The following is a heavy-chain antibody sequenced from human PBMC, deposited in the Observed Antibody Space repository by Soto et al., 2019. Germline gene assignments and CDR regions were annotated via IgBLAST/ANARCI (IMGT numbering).Heavy chain of an antibody. Sequence: GGSLRLSCAASGFTFSSYAMSWVRQAPGKGLEWVSAISGSGGSTYYADSVKGRFTISRDNSKNTLYLQMNSLRAEDTAVYYCAKTVSSDYDFWSGYSERGYSSSWGQGTLVTVSS. CDR1: GFTFSSYA. CDR2: ISGSGGST. CDR3: AKTVSSDYDFWSGYSERGYSSS. J-gene: IGHJ4*02. V-gene: IGHV3-23*01. D-gene: IGHD3-3*01.